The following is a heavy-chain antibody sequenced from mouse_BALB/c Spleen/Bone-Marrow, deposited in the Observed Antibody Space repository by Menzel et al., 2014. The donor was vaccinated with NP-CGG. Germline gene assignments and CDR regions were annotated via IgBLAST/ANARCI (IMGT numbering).Heavy chain of an antibody. J-gene: IGHJ2*01. CDR2: IYPSDSYT. D-gene: IGHD2-4*01. V-gene: IGHV1-69*02. CDR3: TRTYDYDEGGFDY. CDR1: GYTFTSYW. Sequence: VQLQQSGAELVRPGASVKLSCKASGYTFTSYWINWVKQRPGQGLEWIGNIYPSDSYTNYNQKFKDKATLTVDKSSSTAYMQLSCPTSEDSAVYYCTRTYDYDEGGFDYWGQGTTLTVSS.